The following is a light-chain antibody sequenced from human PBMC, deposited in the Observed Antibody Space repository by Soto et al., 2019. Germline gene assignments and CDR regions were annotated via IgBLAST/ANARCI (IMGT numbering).Light chain of an antibody. CDR2: DVS. CDR1: ISDVGGYNY. J-gene: IGLJ1*01. CDR3: SSYTSSSTYV. Sequence: QSALTQPASVSGSPGQAITISCTGTISDVGGYNYVSWYQQHPGKAPKLMIFDVSNRPSGVSNCFSGSKSGYTASLTISGLQAEDEADYYCSSYTSSSTYVFGTGTKVTVL. V-gene: IGLV2-14*03.